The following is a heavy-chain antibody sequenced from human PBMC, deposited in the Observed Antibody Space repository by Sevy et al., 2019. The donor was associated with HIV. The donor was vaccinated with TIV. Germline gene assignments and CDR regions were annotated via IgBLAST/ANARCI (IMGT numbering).Heavy chain of an antibody. CDR3: ARDLRPYYDSSGYDAFDI. J-gene: IGHJ3*02. D-gene: IGHD3-22*01. V-gene: IGHV4-59*01. CDR2: IYYSGST. CDR1: GGSISSYY. Sequence: SETLSVTCTVSGGSISSYYWSWIRQPPGKGLEWIGYIYYSGSTNYNPSLKSRVTISVDTSKNQFSLKLSSVTAADTAVYYCARDLRPYYDSSGYDAFDIWGQGTVVTVSS.